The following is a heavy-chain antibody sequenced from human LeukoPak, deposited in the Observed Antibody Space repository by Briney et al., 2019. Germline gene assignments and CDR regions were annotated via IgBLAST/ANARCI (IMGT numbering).Heavy chain of an antibody. CDR1: GFTFKIYG. V-gene: IGHV3-30*03. Sequence: QSGGSLRLSCAASGFTFKIYGMHWLRQAPGKGLEWMAVISYDGSENYSVDSVKGRFTISRDNSQNTLYLQMNSLRAEDTAVYYCARDGDLTTVTTSFDYWGQGTLVTVSS. CDR2: ISYDGSEN. D-gene: IGHD4-17*01. CDR3: ARDGDLTTVTTSFDY. J-gene: IGHJ4*02.